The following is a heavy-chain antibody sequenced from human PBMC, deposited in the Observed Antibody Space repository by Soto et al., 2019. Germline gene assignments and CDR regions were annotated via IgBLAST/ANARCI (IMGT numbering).Heavy chain of an antibody. J-gene: IGHJ4*02. V-gene: IGHV4-59*08. Sequence: QVQLQESGPGLVKPSETLSLTCTVSGGSISSNYWSWIRQPPGKGLEWIGYIYHSGSTNYNPSLKSRVTISVDTSKNQCSLKVNSMAAADTAVYYCARHNYGSGSTYFDYWGQGTLVTVSS. CDR3: ARHNYGSGSTYFDY. CDR1: GGSISSNY. CDR2: IYHSGST. D-gene: IGHD3-10*01.